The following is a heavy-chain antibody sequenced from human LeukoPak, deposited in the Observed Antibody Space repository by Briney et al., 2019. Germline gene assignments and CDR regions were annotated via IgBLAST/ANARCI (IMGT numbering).Heavy chain of an antibody. CDR2: ISSSSSYI. Sequence: PGGSLRLSGAASGFTFSSYSMNWVRQAPGKGLEWVSSISSSSSYIYYADSVKGRFTISRDNAKNSLYLQMNGLRAEDTAVYYCARDRAYYGSPNFDYWGQGTLVTVSS. CDR1: GFTFSSYS. CDR3: ARDRAYYGSPNFDY. D-gene: IGHD3-10*01. V-gene: IGHV3-21*04. J-gene: IGHJ4*02.